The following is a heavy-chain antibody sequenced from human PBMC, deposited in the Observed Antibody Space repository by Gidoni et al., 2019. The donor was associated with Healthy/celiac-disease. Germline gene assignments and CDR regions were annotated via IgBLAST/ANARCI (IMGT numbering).Heavy chain of an antibody. J-gene: IGHJ4*02. D-gene: IGHD3-22*01. CDR3: ARGSTSGEYYYDSSGYPYYFDY. CDR2: ISAYNGNT. V-gene: IGHV1-18*04. Sequence: QVQLVQSGAEVKKPGASVKVSCKAAGYTFTSYGISWVRQAPGQGLEWMGWISAYNGNTNYAQKLQGRVTMTTDTSTSTAYMELRSLRSDDTAVYYCARGSTSGEYYYDSSGYPYYFDYWGQGTLVTVSS. CDR1: GYTFTSYG.